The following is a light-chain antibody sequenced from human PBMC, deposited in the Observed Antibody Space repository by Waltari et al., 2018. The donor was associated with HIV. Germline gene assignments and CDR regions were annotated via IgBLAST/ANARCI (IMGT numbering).Light chain of an antibody. V-gene: IGKV1-39*01. J-gene: IGKJ4*01. Sequence: DIQMTQSTSSLSASVGDRVTITCRASQSINSYLNWYQQKPRKAPKLLIYGATSLQSGVPSRFSGSGSGTDFTLTISSLQPEDFATYYCQQSYSIPLTFGGGTKVGIK. CDR1: QSINSY. CDR3: QQSYSIPLT. CDR2: GAT.